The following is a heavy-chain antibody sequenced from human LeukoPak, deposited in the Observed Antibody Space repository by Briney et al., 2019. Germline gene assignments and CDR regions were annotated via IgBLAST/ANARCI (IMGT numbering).Heavy chain of an antibody. CDR2: IYPGDSDT. J-gene: IGHJ4*02. Sequence: ASVKVSCKASGYTFTSYWIGWVRQMPGKGLEWMGIIYPGDSDTRYSPSFQGQVTISADKSISTAYLQWSSLKASDTAMYYCARLCTVVVTAPIDYWGQGTLVTVSS. V-gene: IGHV5-51*01. D-gene: IGHD2-21*02. CDR3: ARLCTVVVTAPIDY. CDR1: GYTFTSYW.